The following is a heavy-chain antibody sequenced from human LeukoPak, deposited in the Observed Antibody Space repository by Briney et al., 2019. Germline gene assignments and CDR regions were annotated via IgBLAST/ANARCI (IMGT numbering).Heavy chain of an antibody. CDR1: GYTFSSYG. V-gene: IGHV1-18*04. CDR3: AIAFLNNWEPARVDS. J-gene: IGHJ4*02. CDR2: ISAYNGKT. Sequence: GTSVKVSCKASGYTFSSYGINWVRQAPGQGLEWVGWISAYNGKTNYAQNLQGRVTMTTDTSTSTAYMELRSLIIDDTAVYYCAIAFLNNWEPARVDSWGQGTLVTVTS. D-gene: IGHD1-1*01.